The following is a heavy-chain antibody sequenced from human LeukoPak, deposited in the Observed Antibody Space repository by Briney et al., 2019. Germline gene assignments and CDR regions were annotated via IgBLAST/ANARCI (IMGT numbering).Heavy chain of an antibody. J-gene: IGHJ4*02. CDR3: ATSKIQLWAFDY. CDR1: GSSISSSSYY. Sequence: SETLSLTCTVSGSSISSSSYYWGWIRQPPGKGLEWIGSIYYSGSTYYNPSLKSRVTISVDTSKNQFSLKLSSVIAADTAVYYCATSKIQLWAFDYWGQGTLVTVSS. D-gene: IGHD3-10*01. V-gene: IGHV4-39*01. CDR2: IYYSGST.